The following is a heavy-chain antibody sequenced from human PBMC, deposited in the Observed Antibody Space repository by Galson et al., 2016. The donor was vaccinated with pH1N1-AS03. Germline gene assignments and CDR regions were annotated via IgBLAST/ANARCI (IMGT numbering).Heavy chain of an antibody. J-gene: IGHJ5*02. D-gene: IGHD1-26*01. CDR1: GDTFNDNA. CDR3: ARSGDKWEPTT. Sequence: SVKVSCKASGDTFNDNALHWVRQAPGQSLEWMGWVNLGNSNTKYSQRFQDRVIITMDTSANTAYMELRDLTSEDTAVFYCARSGDKWEPTTWGQGTLIIVS. CDR2: VNLGNSNT. V-gene: IGHV1-3*01.